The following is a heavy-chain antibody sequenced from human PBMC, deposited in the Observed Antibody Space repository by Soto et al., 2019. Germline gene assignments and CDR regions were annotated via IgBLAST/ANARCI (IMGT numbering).Heavy chain of an antibody. CDR2: ISARGGSS. V-gene: IGHV3-23*01. Sequence: DVHLLESGGGLVQPGGSLRLSCAASGFSFSSYAMVWVRQAPGKGLEWVAVISARGGSSYFPDSVKGRFTLSRDNSKNVLSLEMNSLRAEDTAIYFCAKGSIEYSASVDNWGQGTLVVVSS. CDR1: GFSFSSYA. CDR3: AKGSIEYSASVDN. D-gene: IGHD5-12*01. J-gene: IGHJ4*02.